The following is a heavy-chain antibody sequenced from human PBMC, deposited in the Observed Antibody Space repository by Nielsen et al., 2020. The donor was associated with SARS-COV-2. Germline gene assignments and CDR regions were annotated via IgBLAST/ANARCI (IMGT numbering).Heavy chain of an antibody. CDR3: ASTHYDFWSGYWGHEYNWFDP. Sequence: GESLKISCAASGFTFSRSSMNWVRQAPGQGLEWVSYISSSSSTIYYADSVKGRFTISRDNAKNSLYLQMNSLRAEDTAVYYCASTHYDFWSGYWGHEYNWFDPWGQGTLVTVSS. V-gene: IGHV3-48*04. J-gene: IGHJ5*02. D-gene: IGHD3-3*01. CDR2: ISSSSSTI. CDR1: GFTFSRSS.